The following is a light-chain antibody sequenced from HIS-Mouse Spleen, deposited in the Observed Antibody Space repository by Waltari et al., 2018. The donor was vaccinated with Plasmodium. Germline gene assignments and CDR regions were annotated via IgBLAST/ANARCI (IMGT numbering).Light chain of an antibody. CDR1: SSDVGGYNY. Sequence: QSALTQPASVSGSPGQSITISCTGTSSDVGGYNYVSWYQQHPGKAPKRVIYDVSNRPSGVSNRFSGSKSGNTASLTISGLQADDEADYYCSSYTSSSTAFGTGTKVTVL. V-gene: IGLV2-14*03. CDR2: DVS. CDR3: SSYTSSSTA. J-gene: IGLJ1*01.